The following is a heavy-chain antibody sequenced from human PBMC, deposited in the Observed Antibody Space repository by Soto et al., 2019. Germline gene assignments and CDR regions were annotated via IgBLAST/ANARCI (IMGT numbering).Heavy chain of an antibody. CDR3: ARWGLNWSDP. Sequence: SETLSLTCAVYGGSFSGYYWSWIRQPPGKGLEWIGEINHSGSTNYNPSLKSRVTISVDTSKNQFSLKLSSVTAADTAVYYCARWGLNWSDPWGQGTLVTVSS. J-gene: IGHJ5*02. CDR2: INHSGST. CDR1: GGSFSGYY. D-gene: IGHD3-16*01. V-gene: IGHV4-34*01.